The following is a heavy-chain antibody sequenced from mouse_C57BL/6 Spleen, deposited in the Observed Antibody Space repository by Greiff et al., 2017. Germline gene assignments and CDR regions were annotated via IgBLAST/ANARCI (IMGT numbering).Heavy chain of an antibody. CDR3: ARRNYYFDY. J-gene: IGHJ2*01. V-gene: IGHV1-18*01. CDR1: GYTFTDYN. CDR2: INPNNGGT. Sequence: VQLQQSGPELVKPGASVKIPCKASGYTFTDYNMDWVKQSHGKSLEWIGDINPNNGGTFYNQKFKGKATLTVDKSSSTAYMELRSLTSEDTAVYYCARRNYYFDYWGQGTTLTVSS.